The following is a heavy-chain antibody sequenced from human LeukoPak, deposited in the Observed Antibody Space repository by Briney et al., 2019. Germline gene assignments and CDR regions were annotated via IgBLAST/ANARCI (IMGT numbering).Heavy chain of an antibody. D-gene: IGHD6-13*01. V-gene: IGHV1-45*02. CDR3: ATSIAADRYYFDY. CDR2: ITPFNGNT. Sequence: ASVKVSCKASGYTFTYRCLHWVRQAPGQALEWMGWITPFNGNTNYAQKFQDRVTITRDRSMSTAYMELSSLRSEDTAMYYCATSIAADRYYFDYWGQGTLVTVSS. CDR1: GYTFTYRC. J-gene: IGHJ4*02.